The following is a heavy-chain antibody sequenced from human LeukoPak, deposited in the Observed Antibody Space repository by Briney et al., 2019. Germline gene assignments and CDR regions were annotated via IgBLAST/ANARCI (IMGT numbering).Heavy chain of an antibody. CDR3: ARQGGGPYSGSPFDY. Sequence: ASVKVSCKASGYAFTSYAMHWVRQAPGQRLEWMGWINAGNGNTKYSQKFQDRVTITRDTPASTAYMALSSLTSDDTAVYYCARQGGGPYSGSPFDYWGQGTLVTVSS. V-gene: IGHV1-3*01. CDR1: GYAFTSYA. D-gene: IGHD1-26*01. CDR2: INAGNGNT. J-gene: IGHJ4*02.